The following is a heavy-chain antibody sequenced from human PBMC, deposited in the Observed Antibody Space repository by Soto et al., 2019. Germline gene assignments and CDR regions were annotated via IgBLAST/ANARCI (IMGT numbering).Heavy chain of an antibody. CDR1: GYTFTSYG. J-gene: IGHJ6*02. D-gene: IGHD3-9*01. V-gene: IGHV1-18*01. CDR2: ISAYNGNT. Sequence: ASVKVSCKASGYTFTSYGISWVRQAPGQGLEWMGWISAYNGNTNYAQKLQGRVTMTTDTSTSTAYMELRSLRSDDTAVYYCARDHYYDILTGYRTTSLLNYYYGMDVWGQGTTVTVSS. CDR3: ARDHYYDILTGYRTTSLLNYYYGMDV.